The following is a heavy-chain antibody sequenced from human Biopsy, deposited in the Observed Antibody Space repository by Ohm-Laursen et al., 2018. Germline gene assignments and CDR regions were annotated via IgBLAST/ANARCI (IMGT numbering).Heavy chain of an antibody. Sequence: GTLSLTCPVYGESFNGYYWSWIRQTPGKGLEWIGEINHSGRTNYNPSLKSRVAMSVDTSKNQFSLRLTSVTAADTAVYYCARVAGGYAYYYGMDVWGQGTTVIVSS. CDR3: ARVAGGYAYYYGMDV. J-gene: IGHJ6*02. D-gene: IGHD5-12*01. CDR2: INHSGRT. CDR1: GESFNGYY. V-gene: IGHV4-34*01.